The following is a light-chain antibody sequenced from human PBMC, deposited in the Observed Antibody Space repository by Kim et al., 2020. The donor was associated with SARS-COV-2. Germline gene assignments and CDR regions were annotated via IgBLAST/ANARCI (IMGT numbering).Light chain of an antibody. J-gene: IGKJ5*01. Sequence: EIVMTQSPATLSVSPGERATLSCRASETVSGTLAWYQERPGQAPRLLIYGASTRAPGIPARFSGSGSGTEITLTISNLQSEDFAVYYCQQYHKWPPITFGHGTRLEIK. CDR2: GAS. V-gene: IGKV3-15*01. CDR1: ETVSGT. CDR3: QQYHKWPPIT.